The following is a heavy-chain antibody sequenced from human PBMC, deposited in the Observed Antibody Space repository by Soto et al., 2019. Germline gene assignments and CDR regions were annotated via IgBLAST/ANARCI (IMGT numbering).Heavy chain of an antibody. CDR2: ISYDGNNK. Sequence: GGSLRLSCAASRFTYSTYTMHWVRQAPGKGLEWVAVISYDGNNKFYADSVKGRITISRVSTKQTLYLQMNSLRAEDTAVYYCARGTLGGTPVAPSDYWGQGT. J-gene: IGHJ4*02. V-gene: IGHV3-30-3*01. CDR3: ARGTLGGTPVAPSDY. D-gene: IGHD1-1*01. CDR1: RFTYSTYT.